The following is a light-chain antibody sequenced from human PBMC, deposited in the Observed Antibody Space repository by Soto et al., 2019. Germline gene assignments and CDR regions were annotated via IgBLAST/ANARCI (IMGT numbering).Light chain of an antibody. V-gene: IGLV2-14*01. CDR3: SSYTTSSTLV. Sequence: QLVLTQPASVSGSPGQSTTISCTGTSSDVGGYNYVSWYQQHPGKAPRLMIYEVSNRPSGVSNRFSGSKSGNTASLTISGLQAEDEADYYCSSYTTSSTLVFGGGTQLTVL. J-gene: IGLJ2*01. CDR1: SSDVGGYNY. CDR2: EVS.